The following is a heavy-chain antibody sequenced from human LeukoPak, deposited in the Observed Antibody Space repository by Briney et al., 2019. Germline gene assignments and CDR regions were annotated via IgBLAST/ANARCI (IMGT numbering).Heavy chain of an antibody. Sequence: SETLSLTCTVSGGSIRSYYWGWVRQPPGKGLEWIGYIYHSGSTNYNPSLKSRVNLSVDMAKNQISLKMSSVTAADTAVYYCARSRVWSDYWGYFDYWGQGILVTVSS. CDR3: ARSRVWSDYWGYFDY. CDR2: IYHSGST. J-gene: IGHJ4*02. D-gene: IGHD3-3*01. CDR1: GGSIRSYY. V-gene: IGHV4-59*01.